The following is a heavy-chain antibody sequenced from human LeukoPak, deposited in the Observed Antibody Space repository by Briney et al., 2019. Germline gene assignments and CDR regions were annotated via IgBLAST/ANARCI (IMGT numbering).Heavy chain of an antibody. V-gene: IGHV4-61*01. CDR3: AREEQNGDPSLFDY. D-gene: IGHD4-17*01. Sequence: SETLSLTCTVSGGSISSSSYYWSWIRQPPGKGLEWIGYIYYSGSTNYNPSLKSRVTISVDTSKNQFSLKLSSVTAADTAVYYCAREEQNGDPSLFDYWGQGTLVTVSS. J-gene: IGHJ4*02. CDR1: GGSISSSSYY. CDR2: IYYSGST.